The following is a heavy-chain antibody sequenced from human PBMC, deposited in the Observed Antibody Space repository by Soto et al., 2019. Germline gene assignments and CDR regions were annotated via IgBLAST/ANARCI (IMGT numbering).Heavy chain of an antibody. CDR3: ARGTFDSRGNYFAGWFDP. Sequence: QVHLEQSGAEVKKPGASVRVSCKASGYSFSDYYIHWVRQAPGQGLEWMGWIVPNNGGTKYAQKFQDRVTMTRDTSITTAYVELSRLRSDDTAVYYCARGTFDSRGNYFAGWFDPWGQGTLVTVSS. V-gene: IGHV1-2*02. D-gene: IGHD3-22*01. J-gene: IGHJ5*02. CDR1: GYSFSDYY. CDR2: IVPNNGGT.